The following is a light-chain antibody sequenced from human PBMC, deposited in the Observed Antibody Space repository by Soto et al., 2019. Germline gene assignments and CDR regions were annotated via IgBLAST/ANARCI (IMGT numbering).Light chain of an antibody. CDR3: QQYNNWPPYT. V-gene: IGKV3-15*01. J-gene: IGKJ2*01. Sequence: EIVMTQSPATLSVSPGERATLFCRASQSVSSNLSWYQQQPGQAPRLLLYGASTRATGIPARFSGSGSGTEFTLTISSMQSEDFAVYYCQQYNNWPPYTFGQGTKLEIK. CDR1: QSVSSN. CDR2: GAS.